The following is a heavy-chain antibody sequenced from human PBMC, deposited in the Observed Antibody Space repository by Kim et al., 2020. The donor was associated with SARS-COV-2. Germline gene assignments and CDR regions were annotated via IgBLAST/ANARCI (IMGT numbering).Heavy chain of an antibody. J-gene: IGHJ6*02. D-gene: IGHD1-1*01. CDR3: ARKGIGTRNYYYYYGMDV. Sequence: SRVTISVDTSKNQFALKLSSVTAADTAVYYCARKGIGTRNYYYYYGMDVWGQGTTVTVSS. V-gene: IGHV4-39*01.